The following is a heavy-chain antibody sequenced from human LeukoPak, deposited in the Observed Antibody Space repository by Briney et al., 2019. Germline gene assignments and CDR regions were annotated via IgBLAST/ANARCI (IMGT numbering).Heavy chain of an antibody. CDR2: ISSSGSTI. V-gene: IGHV3-11*01. CDR1: GFTFSDYY. CDR3: ARGPVDSLNWFDP. D-gene: IGHD5-12*01. Sequence: GGSLRLSCAASGFTFSDYYMCWIRQAPGKGLEWVSYISSSGSTIYYADSVKGRFTISRDNAKNSLYLQMNSLRAEDTAVYYCARGPVDSLNWFDPWGQGTLVTVSS. J-gene: IGHJ5*02.